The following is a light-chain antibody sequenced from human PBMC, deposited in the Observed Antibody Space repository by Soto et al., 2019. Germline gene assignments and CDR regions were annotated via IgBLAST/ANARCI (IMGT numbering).Light chain of an antibody. CDR2: DVD. CDR1: SSDVGAYNY. CDR3: SSYTSSTSVV. J-gene: IGLJ2*01. V-gene: IGLV2-14*03. Sequence: QSALTQPASVSGSPGQSITISCTGTSSDVGAYNYVAWYQQHAGKAPKFMVYDVDNRPSGVSNRFSGSKSGNTASLTISGLQADDEADYYCSSYTSSTSVVFGGGTKLTVL.